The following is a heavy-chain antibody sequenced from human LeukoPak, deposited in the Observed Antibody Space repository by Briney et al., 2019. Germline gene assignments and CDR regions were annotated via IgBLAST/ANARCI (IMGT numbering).Heavy chain of an antibody. J-gene: IGHJ6*02. V-gene: IGHV1-46*01. Sequence: ASVKVSCTASGYTFTSYGISWVRQAPGQGLEWMGIINPSGGSTSYAQKFQGRVTMTRDTSTSTVYMELSSLRSEDTAVYYCARAANTYYYYYGMDVWGQGTTVTVSS. CDR2: INPSGGST. CDR3: ARAANTYYYYYGMDV. CDR1: GYTFTSYG.